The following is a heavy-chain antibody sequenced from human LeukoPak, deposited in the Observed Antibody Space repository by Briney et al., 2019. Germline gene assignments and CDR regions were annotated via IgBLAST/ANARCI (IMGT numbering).Heavy chain of an antibody. V-gene: IGHV3-11*04. J-gene: IGHJ4*02. CDR2: ISSSGNII. Sequence: GGSLTLSCAASGFTFSDYYMRWIRQAPGKGLEWVSYISSSGNIIYYADSVKGRFTISRDNAKNSLYLQMNSLRVEDTAVYYCARVSLGTYYFDYWGQGTLVTVSS. D-gene: IGHD3-16*01. CDR3: ARVSLGTYYFDY. CDR1: GFTFSDYY.